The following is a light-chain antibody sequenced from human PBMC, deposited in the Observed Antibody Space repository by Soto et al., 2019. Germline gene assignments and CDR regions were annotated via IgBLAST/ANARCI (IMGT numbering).Light chain of an antibody. Sequence: AIQMTQSPSSLSASVGDRVTITCRASQGIRNELGWYQQRPGKAPKLLIYAASTLESGVPSRFSARGSGKDFTLTISSLRPEDFATYYCLQDSNYPRTFGQGTKVEIK. CDR1: QGIRNE. V-gene: IGKV1-6*01. CDR2: AAS. CDR3: LQDSNYPRT. J-gene: IGKJ1*01.